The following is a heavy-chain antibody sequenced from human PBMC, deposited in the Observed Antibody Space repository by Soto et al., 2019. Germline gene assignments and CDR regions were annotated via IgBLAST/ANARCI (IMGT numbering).Heavy chain of an antibody. J-gene: IGHJ3*01. CDR2: MSNDGDRI. Sequence: EVRLLESGGGSVQPGGSLRLSCVASGFIFSNYGMTWVRQAPGKGLEWVSGMSNDGDRIYYADSVRGRFTISRDNSKNTVFLQMTSLRAEDTALYYCAKDIYRNSYGFDVWGQGTMVTVS. D-gene: IGHD5-12*01. CDR3: AKDIYRNSYGFDV. V-gene: IGHV3-23*01. CDR1: GFIFSNYG.